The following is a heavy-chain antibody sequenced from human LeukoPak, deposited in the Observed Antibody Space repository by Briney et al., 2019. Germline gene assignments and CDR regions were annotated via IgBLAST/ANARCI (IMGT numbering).Heavy chain of an antibody. Sequence: GGSLRLSCAASGFTFSSFSMNWVRQAPDKGLEWVAVIWYDGSNKYYADSVKGRFTISRDNSKNTLYLQMNSLRAEDTAVYYCARDTGYCSGASCSNYFDYWGQGTLVTVSS. D-gene: IGHD2-15*01. CDR1: GFTFSSFS. V-gene: IGHV3-33*08. CDR3: ARDTGYCSGASCSNYFDY. CDR2: IWYDGSNK. J-gene: IGHJ4*02.